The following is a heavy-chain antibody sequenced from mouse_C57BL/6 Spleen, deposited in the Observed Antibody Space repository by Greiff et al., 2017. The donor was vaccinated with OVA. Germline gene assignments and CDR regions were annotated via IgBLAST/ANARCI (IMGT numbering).Heavy chain of an antibody. D-gene: IGHD1-1*01. V-gene: IGHV1-20*01. CDR1: GYSFTGYF. J-gene: IGHJ1*03. CDR3: ARPYYYGSSYGYFDV. CDR2: INPYNGDT. Sequence: VHVKQSGPELVKPGDSVKISCKASGYSFTGYFMNWVMQSHGKSLEWIGRINPYNGDTFYNQKFKGKATLTVDTSSSTAHMELLSLTSEDSAVYYCARPYYYGSSYGYFDVWGTGTTVTVSS.